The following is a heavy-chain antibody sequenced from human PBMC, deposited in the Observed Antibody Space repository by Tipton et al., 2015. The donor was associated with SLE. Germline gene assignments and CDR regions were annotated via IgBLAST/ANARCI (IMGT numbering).Heavy chain of an antibody. CDR1: GGSFSGYY. CDR3: ARRRWLVRGFDY. Sequence: GLVKPSETLSLTCAVYGGSFSGYYWSWIRQPPGKGLEWIGEINHSGSTSYNPSLKSRVTISVDTSKNQFSLKLSSVTAADTAVYYCARRRWLVRGFDYWGQGTLVTVSS. V-gene: IGHV4-34*01. D-gene: IGHD6-19*01. CDR2: INHSGST. J-gene: IGHJ4*02.